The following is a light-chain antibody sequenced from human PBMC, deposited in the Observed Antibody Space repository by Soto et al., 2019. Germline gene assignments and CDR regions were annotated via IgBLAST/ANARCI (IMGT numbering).Light chain of an antibody. CDR3: TSYTSSSTLGV. CDR2: EVS. Sequence: QSALTQPASVSGSPGQSITISCTGTSSDVGGYNYVSWYQQHPGKAPKLMIYEVSNRPSGVSNRFSGSKSGSTASLTISGLHAEDEADDYCTSYTSSSTLGVFGGGTKLTVL. J-gene: IGLJ3*02. CDR1: SSDVGGYNY. V-gene: IGLV2-14*01.